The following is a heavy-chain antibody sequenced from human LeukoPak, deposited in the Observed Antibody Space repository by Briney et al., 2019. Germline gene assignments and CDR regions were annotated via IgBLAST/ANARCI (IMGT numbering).Heavy chain of an antibody. Sequence: SETLSLTCSVSGGSISSLYWSWIRQPPGKGLEWIGYIYYTGSTNYNPSLKSRVTMFVDTSKNQFSLKLSSVTAADTAVYYCARQQLSQLYYFDNWGQGTLVTVSS. D-gene: IGHD6-13*01. V-gene: IGHV4-59*01. J-gene: IGHJ4*02. CDR2: IYYTGST. CDR1: GGSISSLY. CDR3: ARQQLSQLYYFDN.